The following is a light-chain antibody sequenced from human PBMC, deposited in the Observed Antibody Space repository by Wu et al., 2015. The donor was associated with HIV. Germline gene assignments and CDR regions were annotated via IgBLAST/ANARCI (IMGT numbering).Light chain of an antibody. J-gene: IGKJ2*01. CDR1: QSVSSKY. CDR3: QQYDGSPTYT. CDR2: GAS. Sequence: EIVLTQSPGTLSLSPGERATLSCRASQSVSSKYLAWYQQKPGQAPRPLIYGASSRATGIPDRFSGSGSETEFTLTISRLEPEDFAVYYCQQYDGSPTYTFGQGTKLEIK. V-gene: IGKV3-20*01.